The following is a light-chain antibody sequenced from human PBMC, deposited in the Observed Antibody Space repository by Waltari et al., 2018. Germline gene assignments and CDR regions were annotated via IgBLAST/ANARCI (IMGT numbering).Light chain of an antibody. CDR1: QSFSVW. J-gene: IGKJ1*01. V-gene: IGKV1-5*03. CDR3: QQYKSYPWT. CDR2: SAS. Sequence: DIQMTQSPSTPFASVGDRVTIPCRASQSFSVWFACYQQKPGKAPRPLIHSASHLHSGVPARFTGSGSGALFTLTSNNLQPDDFATYYCQQYKSYPWTFGQGTKVEIK.